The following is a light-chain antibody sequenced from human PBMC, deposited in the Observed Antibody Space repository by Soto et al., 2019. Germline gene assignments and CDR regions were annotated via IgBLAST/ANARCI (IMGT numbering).Light chain of an antibody. CDR2: EVS. J-gene: IGLJ1*01. CDR3: CSYPGSSILYV. CDR1: SNYNL. V-gene: IGLV2-23*02. Sequence: LTQPASVSGSPGQSITISCTGTSNYNLVSWYQQHPGKAPKLVIYEVSERPSGVSNRFSGSKSGNTASLTISGLQAEDEADYYCCSYPGSSILYVFGTGTKVTVL.